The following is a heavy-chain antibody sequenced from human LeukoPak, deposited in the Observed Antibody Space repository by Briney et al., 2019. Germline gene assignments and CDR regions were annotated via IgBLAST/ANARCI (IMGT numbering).Heavy chain of an antibody. CDR1: GGSISSYY. Sequence: SETLSLTCTVSGGSISSYYWSWIRQPPGKGLEWIGYIYYSGSTNYNPSLKSRVTISVDASKNQFSLKLSSVTAADTAVYYCARCIGIVYDYWGQGTLVTVSS. D-gene: IGHD3-22*01. CDR3: ARCIGIVYDY. J-gene: IGHJ4*02. V-gene: IGHV4-59*01. CDR2: IYYSGST.